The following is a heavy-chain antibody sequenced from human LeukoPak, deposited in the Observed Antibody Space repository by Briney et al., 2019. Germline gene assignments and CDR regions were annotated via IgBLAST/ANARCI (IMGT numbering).Heavy chain of an antibody. D-gene: IGHD1-26*01. CDR2: IYHSGST. V-gene: IGHV4-38-2*02. CDR1: GYSISSGYY. J-gene: IGHJ5*02. Sequence: SETLSLTCTVSGYSISSGYYWGWIRQPPGKGLEWIGSIYHSGSTYYNPSLKSRVTISVDTSKNQFSLKLSSVTAADTAVYYCARLAVQWELRDNWFDPWGQGTLVTVSS. CDR3: ARLAVQWELRDNWFDP.